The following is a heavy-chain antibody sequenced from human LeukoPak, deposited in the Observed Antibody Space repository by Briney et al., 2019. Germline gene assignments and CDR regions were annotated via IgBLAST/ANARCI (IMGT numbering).Heavy chain of an antibody. CDR1: GGTFSSYA. V-gene: IGHV1-69*05. CDR3: AYGDLYYYYYYMDV. Sequence: SVKVSCKASGGTFSSYAISWVRQAPGQGLEWMGGIIPIFGTANYAQKFQGRVTITTDESTSTAYMELSSLRSEDTAVYYCAYGDLYYYYYYMDVWGKETTVTVS. CDR2: IIPIFGTA. D-gene: IGHD4-17*01. J-gene: IGHJ6*03.